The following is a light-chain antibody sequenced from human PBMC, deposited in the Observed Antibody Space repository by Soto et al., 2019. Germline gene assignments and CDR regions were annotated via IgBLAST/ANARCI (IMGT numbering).Light chain of an antibody. CDR1: QSVLYSSNNKNF. Sequence: DIVMTQSPDSLAVSLGERATINCKSSQSVLYSSNNKNFLAWYQQKAGQPPKLLIYWASTRKSGVPDRFSGSGSGTDFTLTISSLQAEDVAVYYCLQYFGTPLTFGGGTKLEIK. V-gene: IGKV4-1*01. CDR3: LQYFGTPLT. J-gene: IGKJ4*01. CDR2: WAS.